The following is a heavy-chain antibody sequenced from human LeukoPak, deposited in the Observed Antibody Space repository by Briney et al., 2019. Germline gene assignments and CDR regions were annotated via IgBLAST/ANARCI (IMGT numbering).Heavy chain of an antibody. CDR3: ARGAWQWPSDY. CDR1: GGTFSSYA. D-gene: IGHD6-19*01. J-gene: IGHJ4*02. Sequence: ASVKVSCKASGGTFSSYAISWVRQAPGQGLEWMGRISAYNGNTNYAQKLQGRVTMTTDTSTSTAYMELRSLRSDDTAVYYCARGAWQWPSDYWGQGTLVTVSS. V-gene: IGHV1-18*01. CDR2: ISAYNGNT.